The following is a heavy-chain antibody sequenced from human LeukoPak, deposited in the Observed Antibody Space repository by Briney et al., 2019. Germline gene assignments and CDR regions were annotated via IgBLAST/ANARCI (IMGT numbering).Heavy chain of an antibody. CDR3: ASGALNDYYYYGMDV. Sequence: PSETLSLICTVSGGSISSSSYYWSWIRQPAGKGVEWIGRIYTSGSTNYNPSLKSRVTISVDTSKNQFSLKLSSLTAADTAVYYYASGALNDYYYYGMDVWGQGTTVTVSS. CDR2: IYTSGST. J-gene: IGHJ6*02. CDR1: GGSISSSSYY. V-gene: IGHV4-61*02. D-gene: IGHD3-16*01.